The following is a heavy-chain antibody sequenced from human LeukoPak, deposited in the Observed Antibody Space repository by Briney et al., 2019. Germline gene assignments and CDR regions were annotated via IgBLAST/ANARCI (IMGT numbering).Heavy chain of an antibody. J-gene: IGHJ4*02. CDR1: GYTFTSCY. D-gene: IGHD3-22*01. Sequence: ASVKVSCKASGYTFTSCYMHWVRQAPGQGLEWMGIINPSGGSTSYAQKFQGRVTMTRDTSTSTVYMELSSLRSEDTAVYYCARDGSTYYYDSSGYYYYWGQGTLVTVSS. V-gene: IGHV1-46*01. CDR3: ARDGSTYYYDSSGYYYY. CDR2: INPSGGST.